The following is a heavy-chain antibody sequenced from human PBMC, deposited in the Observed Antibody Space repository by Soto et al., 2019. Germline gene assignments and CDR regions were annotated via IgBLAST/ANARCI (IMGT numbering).Heavy chain of an antibody. J-gene: IGHJ4*02. D-gene: IGHD3-16*01. CDR1: GGSISSSSYY. CDR2: IYYSGST. V-gene: IGHV4-39*01. CDR3: ATLGGQD. Sequence: QLQLQESGPGLVKPSETLSLTCTVSGGSISSSSYYWGWIRQPPGKGLEWIGSIYYSGSTYYNPSLKRRVTISVDTSKIQFSLTLSSVAAADPAVYACATLGGQDWGQGTLVTVSS.